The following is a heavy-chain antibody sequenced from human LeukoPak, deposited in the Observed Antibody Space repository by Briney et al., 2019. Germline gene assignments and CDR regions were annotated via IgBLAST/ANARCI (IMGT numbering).Heavy chain of an antibody. J-gene: IGHJ3*02. Sequence: WESLRLSCAASGFTFSSYEMNWVRQAPGKGLEWVSYISSGGSTVHYADSVKGRFTISRDNAKKSLFLQMNSLTAEDTAVYYCARVIIVGTTGIWGQGTMVTVSS. CDR3: ARVIIVGTTGI. CDR1: GFTFSSYE. D-gene: IGHD1-26*01. CDR2: ISSGGSTV. V-gene: IGHV3-48*03.